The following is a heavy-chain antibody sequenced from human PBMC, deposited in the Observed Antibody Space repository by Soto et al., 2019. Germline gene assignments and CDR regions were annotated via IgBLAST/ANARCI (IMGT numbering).Heavy chain of an antibody. CDR1: GYTFTDYF. D-gene: IGHD1-1*01. CDR3: ARVKLKAGNWFDP. Sequence: ASVKVSCKASGYTFTDYFIHWVRQAPGQGFEWMGWINPNTRGTNYAQKFQGRVTMTRDTSNSTAYMELRGLRSDDTAVYYCARVKLKAGNWFDPWGQGTLVTVSS. V-gene: IGHV1-2*02. J-gene: IGHJ5*02. CDR2: INPNTRGT.